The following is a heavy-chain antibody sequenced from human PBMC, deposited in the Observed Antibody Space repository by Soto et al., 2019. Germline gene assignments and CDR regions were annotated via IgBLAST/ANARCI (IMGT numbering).Heavy chain of an antibody. V-gene: IGHV4-59*01. CDR2: IYYSGST. Sequence: PSETLSLTCTVSGGSISSYYWSWIRQPPGKGLEWIGYIYYSGSTNYNPSLKSRVTISVDTSKNQFSLKLSSVTAADTAVYYCARASQSDNYGMDVWGQGTTVTVS. CDR1: GGSISSYY. J-gene: IGHJ6*02. CDR3: ARASQSDNYGMDV.